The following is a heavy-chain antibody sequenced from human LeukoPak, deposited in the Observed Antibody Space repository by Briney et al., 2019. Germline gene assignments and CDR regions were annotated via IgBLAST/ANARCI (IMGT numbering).Heavy chain of an antibody. Sequence: GGSLRLSCAASGFTFSSNYMNWVRRAPGKGLEWVSIIYSGGSTYYADSVKGRFTISRDNSKNTLYLQMNSLRAEDTAVYYCARDLGSGWNFDYWGQGTLVTVSS. CDR2: IYSGGST. V-gene: IGHV3-53*01. J-gene: IGHJ4*02. D-gene: IGHD6-19*01. CDR3: ARDLGSGWNFDY. CDR1: GFTFSSNY.